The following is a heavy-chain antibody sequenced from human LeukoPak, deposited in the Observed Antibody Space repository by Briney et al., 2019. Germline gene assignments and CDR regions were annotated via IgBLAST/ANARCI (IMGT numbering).Heavy chain of an antibody. CDR3: AREGTDIVVVGRWFDP. CDR2: INPNSGGT. CDR1: GYTFTGYY. Sequence: ASVKVSCKASGYTFTGYYMHWVRQAPGQGLEWMGWINPNSGGTNYAQKFQGRVTMTRDTSISTAYMELSRLRSDDTAVYYCAREGTDIVVVGRWFDPWGQGTLVTVSP. V-gene: IGHV1-2*02. D-gene: IGHD2-2*01. J-gene: IGHJ5*02.